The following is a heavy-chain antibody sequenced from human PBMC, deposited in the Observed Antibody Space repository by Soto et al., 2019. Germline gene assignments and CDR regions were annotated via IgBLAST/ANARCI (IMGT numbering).Heavy chain of an antibody. CDR2: IYWDDDK. J-gene: IGHJ3*02. D-gene: IGHD3-10*01. CDR1: GFSLSTSGVG. CDR3: AHSIIYYYGSGSYYNQWVIVDAFDI. V-gene: IGHV2-5*02. Sequence: SGPTLVNPTQTLTLTCTFSGFSLSTSGVGVGWIRQPPGKALEWLALIYWDDDKRYSPSLKSRLTITKDTSKNQVVLTMTNMDPVDTATYYCAHSIIYYYGSGSYYNQWVIVDAFDIWGQGTMVTVSS.